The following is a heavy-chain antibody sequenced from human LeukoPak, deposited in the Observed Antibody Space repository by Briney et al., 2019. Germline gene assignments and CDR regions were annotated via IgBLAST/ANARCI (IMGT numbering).Heavy chain of an antibody. V-gene: IGHV3-23*01. J-gene: IGHJ4*02. CDR1: GFTFSYYA. CDR3: AKDRYYYDTSGRDQPIDY. CDR2: ISGSGDNT. Sequence: QPGGSLRLSCTASGFTFSYYAMSWVRQAPGRGLEWVSAISGSGDNTYYADSVKGRFTISRDNSKITLYLQMNSLRAEDTAVYYCAKDRYYYDTSGRDQPIDYWGQGTLVTVSS. D-gene: IGHD3-22*01.